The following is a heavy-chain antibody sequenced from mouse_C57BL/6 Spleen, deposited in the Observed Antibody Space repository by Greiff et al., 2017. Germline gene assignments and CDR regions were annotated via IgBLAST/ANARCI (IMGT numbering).Heavy chain of an antibody. V-gene: IGHV1-53*01. CDR3: ARAGFQATRDMDY. J-gene: IGHJ4*01. D-gene: IGHD3-2*02. CDR1: GYTFTSYW. CDR2: INPSNGGT. Sequence: QVQLQQPGTELVKPGASVKLSCKASGYTFTSYWMHWVKQRPGQGLEWIGNINPSNGGTNYNEKFKSKATLTIDKSSSTAYMQLSSLTSEDSAVYYCARAGFQATRDMDYWGQGTSVTVSS.